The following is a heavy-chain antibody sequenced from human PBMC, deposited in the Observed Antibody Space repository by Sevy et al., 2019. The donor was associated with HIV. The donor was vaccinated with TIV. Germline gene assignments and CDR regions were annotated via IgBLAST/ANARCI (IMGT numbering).Heavy chain of an antibody. CDR3: ASERYCGGDCYNFDY. V-gene: IGHV3-53*01. J-gene: IGHJ4*02. Sequence: GGFLRLSCAASGFTVSSNYMSWVRQAPGKGLEGVSVIYSGGSTYYADSVKGRFTISRDDSKNTLYLQMNSLRAEDTAVYYCASERYCGGDCYNFDYWGQGTLVTVSS. D-gene: IGHD2-21*02. CDR2: IYSGGST. CDR1: GFTVSSNY.